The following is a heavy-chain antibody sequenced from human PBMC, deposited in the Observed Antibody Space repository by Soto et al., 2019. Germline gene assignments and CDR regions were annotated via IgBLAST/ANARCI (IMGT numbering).Heavy chain of an antibody. CDR2: ISYDGSNK. Sequence: QPGGSLRLSCAASGFTFSDYYMSWVRQAPGKGLEWVAAISYDGSNKYHADSVKGRFTISRDNSKNTLYLQMNSLRVEDTAVYYCAKDIVRYTYGACDYWGQGALVTVSS. CDR3: AKDIVRYTYGACDY. D-gene: IGHD5-18*01. J-gene: IGHJ4*02. V-gene: IGHV3-30*18. CDR1: GFTFSDYY.